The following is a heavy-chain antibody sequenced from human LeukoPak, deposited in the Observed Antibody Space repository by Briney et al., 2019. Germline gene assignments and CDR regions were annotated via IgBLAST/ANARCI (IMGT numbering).Heavy chain of an antibody. V-gene: IGHV3-30*02. CDR1: GFTFSGYG. CDR2: IQYDGSNK. J-gene: IGHJ4*02. D-gene: IGHD4-23*01. Sequence: PGGSLRLSCAASGFTFSGYGMHWVRQAPGKGLEGVTFIQYDGSNKYYADSVKGRFTISRDNSKNTLYLQMNSLRAEDTAVYYCAKDHGGSFDHWGQGTLVTVSS. CDR3: AKDHGGSFDH.